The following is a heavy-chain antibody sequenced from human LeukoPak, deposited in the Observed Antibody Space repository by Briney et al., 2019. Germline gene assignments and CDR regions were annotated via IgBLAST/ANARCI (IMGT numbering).Heavy chain of an antibody. Sequence: GGSLRLSCAASGFTFSSYWMHWVRQAPGKGLVWVSGVNSDGSSTTYADSVKGRFTISRDNAKNTLYLQMNSLRAEDTAVYYCASGSTQYSSGWYGLDYWGQGTLVTVSS. CDR2: VNSDGSST. V-gene: IGHV3-74*01. D-gene: IGHD6-19*01. J-gene: IGHJ4*02. CDR3: ASGSTQYSSGWYGLDY. CDR1: GFTFSSYW.